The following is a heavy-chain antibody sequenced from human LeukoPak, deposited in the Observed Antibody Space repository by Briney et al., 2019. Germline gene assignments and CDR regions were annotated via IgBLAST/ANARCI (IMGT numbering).Heavy chain of an antibody. J-gene: IGHJ4*02. Sequence: GASVMVSCKASGYTFTSYYMHWVRQAPGQGLEWMGIINPSGGSTSYAQKFQGRVTMTRDTSTSTVYMELSSLRSEDTAVYYCARDLGSSGWEVIFDYWGQGTLVTVSS. CDR1: GYTFTSYY. CDR2: INPSGGST. D-gene: IGHD6-19*01. CDR3: ARDLGSSGWEVIFDY. V-gene: IGHV1-46*01.